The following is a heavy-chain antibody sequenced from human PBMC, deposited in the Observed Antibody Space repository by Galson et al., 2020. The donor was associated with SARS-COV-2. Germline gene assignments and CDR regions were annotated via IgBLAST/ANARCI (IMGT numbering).Heavy chain of an antibody. V-gene: IGHV3-48*03. D-gene: IGHD3-22*01. J-gene: IGHJ4*02. Sequence: GESLKISCAASGFSFSSYEMNWVRQAPGKGLEWVSYISSSGSTIYYVDSVKGRFTISRDNAKNSLYLQMNSLRAEDTAVYYCATRLGFYDACGYYRWGQGTLVTVSS. CDR1: GFSFSSYE. CDR3: ATRLGFYDACGYYR. CDR2: ISSSGSTI.